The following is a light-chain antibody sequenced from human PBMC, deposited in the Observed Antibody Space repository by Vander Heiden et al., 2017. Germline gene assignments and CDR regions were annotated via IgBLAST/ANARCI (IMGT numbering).Light chain of an antibody. Sequence: DIQMTQSPSSLSASVGDRVTITCRASQNINTYLVWYQQKPGKAPNLLIYAASTLQSDVPSRFSASGSDTDFTLTISGLHPDDFATYNCQQSYSIPFTFGQGTRLEVK. CDR3: QQSYSIPFT. J-gene: IGKJ2*01. V-gene: IGKV1-39*01. CDR2: AAS. CDR1: QNINTY.